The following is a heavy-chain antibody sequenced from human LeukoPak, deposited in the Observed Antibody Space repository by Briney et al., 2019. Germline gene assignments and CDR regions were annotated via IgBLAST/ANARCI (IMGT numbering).Heavy chain of an antibody. Sequence: GASVKVSCKASGYTFTSYAMHWVRQAPGQRLEWMGWINAGNGNTGYAQKFQGRVTITRNTSISTAYMELSSLRSEDTAVYYCARRYGSNAFDIWGQGTMVTVSS. CDR2: INAGNGNT. CDR1: GYTFTSYA. D-gene: IGHD3-10*01. J-gene: IGHJ3*02. CDR3: ARRYGSNAFDI. V-gene: IGHV1-3*01.